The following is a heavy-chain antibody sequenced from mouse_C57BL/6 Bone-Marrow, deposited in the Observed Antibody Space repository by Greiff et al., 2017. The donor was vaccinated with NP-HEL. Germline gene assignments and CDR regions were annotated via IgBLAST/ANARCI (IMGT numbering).Heavy chain of an antibody. CDR2: IYPGDGDT. V-gene: IGHV1-82*01. J-gene: IGHJ2*01. CDR3: ARGEGY. CDR1: GYAFSSSW. Sequence: VQLQQSGPELVKPGASVKISCKASGYAFSSSWMNWVKQRPGKGLEWIGRIYPGDGDTNYNGKFKGKATLTADKSSSTAYMQLSSLTSADSAVYFCARGEGYWGQGTTLTVSS.